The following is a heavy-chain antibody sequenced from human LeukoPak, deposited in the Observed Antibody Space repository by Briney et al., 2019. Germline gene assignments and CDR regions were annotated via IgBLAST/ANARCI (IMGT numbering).Heavy chain of an antibody. D-gene: IGHD3-3*01. CDR2: ISGSGGST. J-gene: IGHJ4*02. CDR1: GFTFDDYG. CDR3: AKEDHDFWSGYFGY. Sequence: GGSLRLSCAASGFTFDDYGMSWVRQAPGKGLEWVSAISGSGGSTYYADSVKGRFTISRDNSKNTLYLQMNSLRAEDTAVYYCAKEDHDFWSGYFGYWGQGTLVTVSS. V-gene: IGHV3-23*01.